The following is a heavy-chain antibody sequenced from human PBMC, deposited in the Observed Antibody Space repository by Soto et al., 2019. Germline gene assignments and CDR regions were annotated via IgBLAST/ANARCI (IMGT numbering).Heavy chain of an antibody. CDR1: GGSISSGNYY. J-gene: IGHJ4*02. CDR3: ARVGGFGATTIDY. Sequence: SETLSLTCTVSGGSISSGNYYWSWIRQPPGKGLEWIGFISYSGSTYYSTSLKSRVTISVDTSKSQFSLKLSSVTAADTAVYYCARVGGFGATTIDYWGQGTLVTVSS. V-gene: IGHV4-30-4*01. CDR2: ISYSGST. D-gene: IGHD3-10*01.